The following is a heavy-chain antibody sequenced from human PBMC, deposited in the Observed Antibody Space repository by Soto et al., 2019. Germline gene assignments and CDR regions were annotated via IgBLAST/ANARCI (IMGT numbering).Heavy chain of an antibody. CDR2: INPNSGGT. J-gene: IGHJ6*02. D-gene: IGHD5-18*01. CDR3: ARDTAMVRNYYYYGMDV. Sequence: ASVKVSCKASGYTFTGYYMHWVRQAPGQGLEWMGWINPNSGGTNYAQKFQGWVTMTRDTSISTAYVELSRLRSDDTAVYYCARDTAMVRNYYYYGMDVWGQGTTVTVSS. CDR1: GYTFTGYY. V-gene: IGHV1-2*04.